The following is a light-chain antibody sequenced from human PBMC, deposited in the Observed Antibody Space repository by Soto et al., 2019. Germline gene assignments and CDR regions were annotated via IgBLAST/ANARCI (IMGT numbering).Light chain of an antibody. CDR3: QQYNSYPWT. CDR1: HSISSW. Sequence: DIQMTQSPSTLSASVGDRVTITCRASHSISSWLAWYQQKPGKAPKPLIYDASSLESGVPSRFSGSGSGTEFTLTISSLQPEDFATYYCQQYNSYPWTFGQGTKVDIK. CDR2: DAS. J-gene: IGKJ1*01. V-gene: IGKV1-5*01.